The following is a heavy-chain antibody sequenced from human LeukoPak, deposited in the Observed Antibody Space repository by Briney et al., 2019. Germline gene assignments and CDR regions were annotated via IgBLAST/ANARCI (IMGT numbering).Heavy chain of an antibody. CDR3: AKDFSAIYYFDS. V-gene: IGHV3-23*01. J-gene: IGHJ4*02. CDR1: GFTFSTYA. CDR2: ISGSGGST. Sequence: GGSLRLSCAASGFTFSTYAMSWVRQAPGKGVEWVSAISGSGGSTYYADSVKGRFTISRDNSKTTLYLQMNSLRAEDTAVYYCAKDFSAIYYFDSWGQGTLVTVSS. D-gene: IGHD5-18*01.